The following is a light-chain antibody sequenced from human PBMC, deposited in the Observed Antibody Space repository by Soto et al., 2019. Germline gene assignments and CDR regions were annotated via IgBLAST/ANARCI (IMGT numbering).Light chain of an antibody. Sequence: DIQMTQSPSSLSASVGDRVTITCRASQGIYTYLAWYQQKPGQVPKLPIYAASTLQSGVPSRFSGSGSGTDFTLTISSLQPEDVATYFCQKYTRAPFTFGPGTKVDIK. CDR3: QKYTRAPFT. V-gene: IGKV1-27*01. CDR2: AAS. CDR1: QGIYTY. J-gene: IGKJ3*01.